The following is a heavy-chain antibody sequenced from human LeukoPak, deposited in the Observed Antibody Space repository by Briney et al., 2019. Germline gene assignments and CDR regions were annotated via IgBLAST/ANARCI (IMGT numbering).Heavy chain of an antibody. J-gene: IGHJ3*02. D-gene: IGHD3-10*01. Sequence: SETLSLTCTVSGGSISSSSYYWGWIRQPPGKGLEWIGSTYYSGSTYYNPSLKSRVTISVDTSKNQFSLKLSSVTAADTAVYYCARDEFGAFDIWGQGTMVTVSS. CDR1: GGSISSSSYY. V-gene: IGHV4-39*07. CDR2: TYYSGST. CDR3: ARDEFGAFDI.